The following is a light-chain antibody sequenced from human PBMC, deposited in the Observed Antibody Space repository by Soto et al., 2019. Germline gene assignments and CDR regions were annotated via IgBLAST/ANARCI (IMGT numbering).Light chain of an antibody. J-gene: IGKJ2*02. Sequence: EIVLTQSPGTLSLSPGERATLSCRASQSVSSSYLVWYQQKPGQAPRLLIYGASSRATGIPDRFSGSGSGTDFTLTISRLEPEDFAVYYCQQYGSSPPLWTFGQGTKVDIK. V-gene: IGKV3-20*01. CDR2: GAS. CDR1: QSVSSSY. CDR3: QQYGSSPPLWT.